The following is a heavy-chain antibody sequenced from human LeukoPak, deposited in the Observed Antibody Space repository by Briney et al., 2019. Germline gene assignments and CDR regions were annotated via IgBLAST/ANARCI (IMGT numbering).Heavy chain of an antibody. Sequence: ASVKVFCKASGYTFARNGISWVRQAPGQGLEWMGWISTYNGKTKYAQKFQGRVTMTTDTSTSTAYMELRGLRSDDTAVYFCARDQRPAGLSYYYYMDVWGKGTTVTVSS. CDR2: ISTYNGKT. V-gene: IGHV1-18*01. CDR3: ARDQRPAGLSYYYYMDV. D-gene: IGHD2-2*01. J-gene: IGHJ6*03. CDR1: GYTFARNG.